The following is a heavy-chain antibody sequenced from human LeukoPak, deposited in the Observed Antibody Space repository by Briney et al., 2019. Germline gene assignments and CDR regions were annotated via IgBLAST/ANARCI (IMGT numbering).Heavy chain of an antibody. CDR1: RYTFTDYY. V-gene: IGHV1-2*02. CDR3: ARGGLPDQKYSYGYDFDY. D-gene: IGHD5-18*01. J-gene: IGHJ4*02. CDR2: INPNSGGT. Sequence: ASVKVPCKASRYTFTDYYMHWVRQAPGQGLEWMGWINPNSGGTNYAQKFQGRVTMTRDTSISTAYMELSRLRSDDTAVYYCARGGLPDQKYSYGYDFDYWGQGTLVTVSS.